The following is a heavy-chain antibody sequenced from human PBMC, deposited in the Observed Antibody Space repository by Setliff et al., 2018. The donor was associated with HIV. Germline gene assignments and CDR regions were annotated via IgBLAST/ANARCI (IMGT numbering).Heavy chain of an antibody. CDR3: AREGNSGHGGQIEFDY. CDR1: GYTFTGYY. J-gene: IGHJ4*02. Sequence: SVKVSCKASGYTFTGYYVHWVRQAPGQGLEWMGGIIPMFGTAHYAQKFQGRVTITADESTSTVYMELSSLRSDDTALYYRAREGNSGHGGQIEFDYWGQGTLVTVSS. D-gene: IGHD1-26*01. V-gene: IGHV1-69*13. CDR2: IIPMFGTA.